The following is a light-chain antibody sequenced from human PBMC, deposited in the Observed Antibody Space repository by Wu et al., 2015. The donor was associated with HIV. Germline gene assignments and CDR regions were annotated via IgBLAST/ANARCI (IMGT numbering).Light chain of an antibody. V-gene: IGKV1-5*03. CDR1: QPIGSW. J-gene: IGKJ1*01. CDR3: QQYSSFPT. CDR2: KAS. Sequence: DIQMTQSPSTLSASLGDRAIITCRASQPIGSWLAWYQQKPGRAPKLLIYKASFLETGVPSRFSGSGSGTEFTLTISSLRPDDFATYYCQQYSSFPTFGQGTRVEMK.